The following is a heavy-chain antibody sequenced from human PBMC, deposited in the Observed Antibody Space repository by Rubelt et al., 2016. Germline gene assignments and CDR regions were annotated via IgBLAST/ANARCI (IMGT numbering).Heavy chain of an antibody. D-gene: IGHD2-21*01. CDR1: GFTFSDHC. CDR3: ARGSYYFDY. V-gene: IGHV3-7*01. CDR2: INQDGSEK. Sequence: GGSLRLSCAASGFTFSDHCMSWVRPAPGKGLEWVANINQDGSEKKYVDSVKGRFTISRENAKNTLYLQMNSLRDEDTAVYYCARGSYYFDYWGQGTLVTVSS. J-gene: IGHJ4*02.